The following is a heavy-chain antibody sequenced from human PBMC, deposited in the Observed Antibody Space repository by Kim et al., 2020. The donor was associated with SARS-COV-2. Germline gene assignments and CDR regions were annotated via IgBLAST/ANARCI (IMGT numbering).Heavy chain of an antibody. J-gene: IGHJ6*02. V-gene: IGHV4-59*01. CDR3: ARAGVGGYYGMDD. Sequence: NPPLKSRVTISVDTSKNQFPLKLSSVAAADTAVYYCARAGVGGYYGMDDWGQGTTVTVSS. D-gene: IGHD3-10*01.